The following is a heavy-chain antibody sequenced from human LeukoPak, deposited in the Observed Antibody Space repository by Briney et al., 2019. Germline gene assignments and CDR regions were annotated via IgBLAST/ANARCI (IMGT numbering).Heavy chain of an antibody. D-gene: IGHD6-19*01. CDR2: TTATGGST. V-gene: IGHV3-23*01. J-gene: IGHJ3*01. Sequence: PGGSLRLSCAASGFTFSSYAVSWVRQAPGKGLEWVSATTATGGSTYYAASVKGRFTVSRDNSKNTLYLQMSSLRAEDTAMYYCAKVRDTRDWYKDAFDVWGQGTRVTVSS. CDR3: AKVRDTRDWYKDAFDV. CDR1: GFTFSSYA.